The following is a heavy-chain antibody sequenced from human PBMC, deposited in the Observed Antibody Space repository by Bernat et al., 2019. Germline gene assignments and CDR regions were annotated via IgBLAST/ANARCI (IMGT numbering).Heavy chain of an antibody. V-gene: IGHV3-15*01. D-gene: IGHD2-15*01. Sequence: EVQLVESGGGLVKPGGSLRLSCAASGFTFSNAWMSWVRQAPGTGLEWVGRIKSKTDGGTTDCAARVKGRFTISRDGSKNTLYLQMNSLKTEDTAVYYCTTVGGYCSGGSCYSRVWGQGTMVTVSS. J-gene: IGHJ3*01. CDR3: TTVGGYCSGGSCYSRV. CDR2: IKSKTDGGTT. CDR1: GFTFSNAW.